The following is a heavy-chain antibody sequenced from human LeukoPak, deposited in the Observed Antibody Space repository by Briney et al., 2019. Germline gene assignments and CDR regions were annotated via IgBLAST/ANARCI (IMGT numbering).Heavy chain of an antibody. CDR3: AKDPPYAAFDFWSGYYPNWFDP. Sequence: GGSLRLSCAASGFTVSSNYMSWVRQAPGKGLEWVSVIYSGGSTYYADSVKGRFTISRDNSKNTLYLQMNSLRAEDTAVYYCAKDPPYAAFDFWSGYYPNWFDPWGQGTLVTVSS. V-gene: IGHV3-53*01. CDR1: GFTVSSNY. J-gene: IGHJ5*02. D-gene: IGHD3-3*01. CDR2: IYSGGST.